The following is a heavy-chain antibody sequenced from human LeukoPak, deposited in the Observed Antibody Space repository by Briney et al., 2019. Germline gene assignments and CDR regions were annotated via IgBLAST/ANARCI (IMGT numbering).Heavy chain of an antibody. CDR2: IYYSGGT. D-gene: IGHD1-1*01. V-gene: IGHV4-59*11. CDR1: GGSISGHY. J-gene: IGHJ3*02. CDR3: ARFQYKAAFDI. Sequence: PSETLSLTCTVSGGSISGHYWSWIRQPPGKGLEWIGYIYYSGGTNYNPSLKSRVTISVDTSKNQFSLKLSSVTAADTAVYYCARFQYKAAFDIWGQGTMVTVSS.